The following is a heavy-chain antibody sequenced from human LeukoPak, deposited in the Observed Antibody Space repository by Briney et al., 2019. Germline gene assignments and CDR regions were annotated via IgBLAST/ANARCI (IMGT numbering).Heavy chain of an antibody. CDR2: IIPIFGIA. CDR3: AGLYYGSGPYYYGMDV. D-gene: IGHD3-10*01. J-gene: IGHJ6*02. Sequence: SVKVSCKASGGTFSSYAISWVRQAPGQGLEWMGRIIPIFGIANYAQKFQGRVTITADKSTSTAYMELSSLRSEDRAVYYCAGLYYGSGPYYYGMDVWGQGTTVTVSS. CDR1: GGTFSSYA. V-gene: IGHV1-69*04.